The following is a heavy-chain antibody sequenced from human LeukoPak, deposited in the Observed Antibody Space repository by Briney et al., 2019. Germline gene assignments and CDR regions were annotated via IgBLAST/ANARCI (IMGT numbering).Heavy chain of an antibody. CDR1: GGSISSYY. V-gene: IGHV4-59*01. CDR3: ARVVGGKSLPNWFDP. CDR2: IYYSGST. Sequence: SETLSLTCTVSGGSISSYYWSWIRQPPGKGLEWIGYIYYSGSTSYNPSLKSRVTISVDTSKKQFSLKLSSVTAADTAVYYCARVVGGKSLPNWFDPWGQGTLVTVSS. J-gene: IGHJ5*02. D-gene: IGHD4-11*01.